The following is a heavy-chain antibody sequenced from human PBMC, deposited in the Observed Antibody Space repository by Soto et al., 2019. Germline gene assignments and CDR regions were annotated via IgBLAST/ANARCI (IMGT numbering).Heavy chain of an antibody. V-gene: IGHV4-59*01. CDR2: IYYSGST. CDR1: GGSISSYY. Sequence: SETLSLTCTVSGGSISSYYWSWIRQPPGKGLEWIGYIYYSGSTNYNPSLKSRVTISVDTSKNQFSLKLSSVTAADTAVYYCARGERVAGYYYYYGMDVWGQGTTVTVSS. J-gene: IGHJ6*02. D-gene: IGHD6-19*01. CDR3: ARGERVAGYYYYYGMDV.